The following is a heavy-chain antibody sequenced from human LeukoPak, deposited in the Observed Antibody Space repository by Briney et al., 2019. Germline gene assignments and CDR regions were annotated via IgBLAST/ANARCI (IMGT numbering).Heavy chain of an antibody. D-gene: IGHD3-10*01. V-gene: IGHV4-59*01. CDR1: GGSISSYY. CDR3: ARDVDRAFDY. CDR2: IYYSGST. J-gene: IGHJ4*02. Sequence: PSETLSLTCTVSGGSISSYYWSWIRQPPGKGLEWIGYIYYSGSTNYNPSLKSRVTIPVDTSKNQFSLKLSSVTAADTAVYYCARDVDRAFDYWGQGTLVTVSS.